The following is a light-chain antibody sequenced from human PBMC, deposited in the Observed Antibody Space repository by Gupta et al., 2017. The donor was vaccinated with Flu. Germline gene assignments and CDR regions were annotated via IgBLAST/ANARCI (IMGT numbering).Light chain of an antibody. V-gene: IGLV1-47*01. J-gene: IGLJ3*02. CDR3: SAWDDSRSSWV. CDR1: SSNTENND. CDR2: RNY. Sequence: QYVLTQPPSAPATPGPRGTMSCSGSSSNTENNDVYWYQHRPVTAPKLLISRNYQRPSGVPERFSGSKSGTSASLAFSGLRAEDEADYYCSAWDDSRSSWVFGGGTKLTVL.